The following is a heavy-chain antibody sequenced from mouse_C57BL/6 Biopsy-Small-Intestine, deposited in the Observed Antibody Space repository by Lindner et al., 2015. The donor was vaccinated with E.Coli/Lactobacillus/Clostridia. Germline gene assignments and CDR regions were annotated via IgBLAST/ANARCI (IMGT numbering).Heavy chain of an antibody. V-gene: IGHV1-39*01. CDR1: GYSFTGYN. CDR3: ARRWLYYFDY. Sequence: VQLQESGAELVKPGASVKISCKASGYSFTGYNMNWMKQSHGKSLEWIGNFNPYYNTTTYNQKFKGKATLTVDKSSSTAYMQLNSLTSEDSAVYYCARRWLYYFDYWGQGTTLTVSS. CDR2: FNPYYNTT. D-gene: IGHD1-1*02. J-gene: IGHJ2*01.